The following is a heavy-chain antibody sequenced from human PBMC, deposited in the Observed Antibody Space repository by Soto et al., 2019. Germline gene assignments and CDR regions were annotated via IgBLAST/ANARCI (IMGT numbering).Heavy chain of an antibody. Sequence: QVQLVQSGGEVKRPGASVKVSCKTSGYTFSNYGITWVRQAPGQPLEWLGGISLYSDGTNYAQKFQGRVSMTTYTSTTTAYMELRSLRSDDTAVYYCATVVPGAEAWFGPWGQGTLVTVSS. V-gene: IGHV1-18*01. D-gene: IGHD2-2*01. CDR2: ISLYSDGT. CDR1: GYTFSNYG. CDR3: ATVVPGAEAWFGP. J-gene: IGHJ5*02.